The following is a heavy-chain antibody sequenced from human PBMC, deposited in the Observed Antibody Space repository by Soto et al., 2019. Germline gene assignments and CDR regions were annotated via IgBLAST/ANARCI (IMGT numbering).Heavy chain of an antibody. D-gene: IGHD3-3*01. V-gene: IGHV3-21*01. CDR3: ARQNRNDFWSGYPAYYMDV. Sequence: GGSLRLSCAASGFSFGRYSMNWVRQAPGKGLEWVSSISSSSSYIYYADSVKGRFTISRDNAKNSLYLQMNSLRAEDTAVYYCARQNRNDFWSGYPAYYMDVWGKGTTVTVSS. CDR2: ISSSSSYI. J-gene: IGHJ6*03. CDR1: GFSFGRYS.